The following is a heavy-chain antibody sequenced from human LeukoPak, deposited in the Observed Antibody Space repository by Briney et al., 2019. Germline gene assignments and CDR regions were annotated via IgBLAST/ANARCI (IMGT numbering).Heavy chain of an antibody. J-gene: IGHJ4*02. CDR3: ARAYDFWSGYYKDY. Sequence: GGSLRLSCVASGFTFTNYYMSWIRQTPGQGLEWISHISSSGTAIYYADSVKGRFTISRDNAKNSLYLQMNSLRAEDTAVYYCARAYDFWSGYYKDYWGQGTLVTVSS. D-gene: IGHD3-3*01. CDR1: GFTFTNYY. V-gene: IGHV3-11*04. CDR2: ISSSGTAI.